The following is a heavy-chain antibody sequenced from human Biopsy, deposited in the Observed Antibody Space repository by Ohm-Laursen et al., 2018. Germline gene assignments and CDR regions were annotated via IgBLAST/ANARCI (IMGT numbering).Heavy chain of an antibody. CDR2: ISPKSGGT. Sequence: SVKVSCKTSGFSFTGYYIHWVRQAPGQGLEWMGWISPKSGGTNYAQKFQGNITMTKNTSMSTAYMEMSRLRSDDTAVYYCALQSVAQMKNFDYWGQGTLVTVSP. D-gene: IGHD6-19*01. V-gene: IGHV1-2*02. CDR3: ALQSVAQMKNFDY. J-gene: IGHJ4*02. CDR1: GFSFTGYY.